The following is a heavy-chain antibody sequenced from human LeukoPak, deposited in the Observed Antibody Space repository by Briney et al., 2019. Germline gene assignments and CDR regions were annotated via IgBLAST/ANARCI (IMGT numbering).Heavy chain of an antibody. Sequence: PSETLSLTCTVSGGSISSSSYYWGWIRQPPGKGLEWIGSIYYSGSTYYNPSLKSRVTISVDTSKNQFSLKLSSVTAADTAVYYCARRGRLGEFSYWGRGTLVTVSS. V-gene: IGHV4-39*07. CDR2: IYYSGST. CDR3: ARRGRLGEFSY. D-gene: IGHD3-16*01. CDR1: GGSISSSSYY. J-gene: IGHJ4*02.